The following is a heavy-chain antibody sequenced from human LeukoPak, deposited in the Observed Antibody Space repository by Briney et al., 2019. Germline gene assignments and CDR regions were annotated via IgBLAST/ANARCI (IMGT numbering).Heavy chain of an antibody. CDR2: INTAGST. J-gene: IGHJ3*01. CDR1: GLTVSNVW. CDR3: ASFRDTDN. V-gene: IGHV3-74*01. D-gene: IGHD2-21*01. Sequence: GGSLRLSCEVSGLTVSNVWMNWVRQAPGQGLVWVSRINTAGSTVYADPVKGRFTISRDNAKNMVYLQMNSLRAEDTAVYYCASFRDTDNWGRGTMVTVSS.